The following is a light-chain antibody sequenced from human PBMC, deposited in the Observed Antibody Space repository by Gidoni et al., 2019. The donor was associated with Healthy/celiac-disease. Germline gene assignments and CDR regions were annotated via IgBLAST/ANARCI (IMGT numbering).Light chain of an antibody. J-gene: IGKJ1*01. CDR3: QQYYSTPRT. CDR1: QIVLYNSNNKNY. Sequence: IVMTQSPDSLAVSLCERPTINCKSSQIVLYNSNNKNYLAWYQQKPGQPPKLLIYWASTRESGVPDRFSGSGSGTDFTLTISSLQAEDVAVYYCQQYYSTPRTFGQGTKVEIK. V-gene: IGKV4-1*01. CDR2: WAS.